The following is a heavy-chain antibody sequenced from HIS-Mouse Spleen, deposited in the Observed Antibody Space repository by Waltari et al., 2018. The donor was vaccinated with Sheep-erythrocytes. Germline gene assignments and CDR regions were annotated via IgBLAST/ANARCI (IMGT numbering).Heavy chain of an antibody. CDR3: AQTGATTPHFDY. Sequence: QVQLVQSGAEVKKPGSSVKVSCKASGGTFSSYAISWVRQAPGQGLAWMGRTIPFLGIANDAQKFQGRVTITADKSTSTAYMELSSLRSEDTAVYYCAQTGATTPHFDYWGQGTLVTVSS. V-gene: IGHV1-69*04. CDR2: TIPFLGIA. D-gene: IGHD1-26*01. J-gene: IGHJ4*02. CDR1: GGTFSSYA.